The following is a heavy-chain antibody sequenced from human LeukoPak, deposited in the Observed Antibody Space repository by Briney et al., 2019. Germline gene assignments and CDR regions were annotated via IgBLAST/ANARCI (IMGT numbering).Heavy chain of an antibody. CDR2: ISGSGGST. Sequence: GGSLRLSCAASGFTFSSYAMSWVRQAPGKGLEWVSAISGSGGSTYYADSVKGRFTISRDNSKNTLYLQMNSLGAEDTAVYYCAKASRGYSGYEPTLFDYWGQGTLVTVSS. J-gene: IGHJ4*02. CDR3: AKASRGYSGYEPTLFDY. CDR1: GFTFSSYA. D-gene: IGHD5-12*01. V-gene: IGHV3-23*01.